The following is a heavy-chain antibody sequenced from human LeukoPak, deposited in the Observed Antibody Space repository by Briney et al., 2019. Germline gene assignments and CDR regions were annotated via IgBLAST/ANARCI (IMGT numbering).Heavy chain of an antibody. Sequence: SEILSLTCTVSGGSITSYYWSWIRQPPGRGLEWIGHIFYSGTTYYNPSLESRVIISVDTSKRQFSLRLSSLTAADTAFYYCARGDFWSGYTIWGQGTLVAVSS. CDR2: IFYSGTT. CDR3: ARGDFWSGYTI. J-gene: IGHJ4*02. D-gene: IGHD3-3*01. V-gene: IGHV4-59*08. CDR1: GGSITSYY.